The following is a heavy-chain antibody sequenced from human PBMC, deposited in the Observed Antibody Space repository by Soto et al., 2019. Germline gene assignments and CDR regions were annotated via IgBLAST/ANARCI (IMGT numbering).Heavy chain of an antibody. CDR1: GYTFTGYY. CDR2: INPNSGGT. Sequence: ASVKVSFKASGYTFTGYYMHWLRQAPGQGLEWMGWINPNSGGTNYAQKFQGWVTMTRDTSISTAYMELSRLRSDDTAVYYCARVSNVDTAYYFDYWGQGTLVTVSS. V-gene: IGHV1-2*04. CDR3: ARVSNVDTAYYFDY. J-gene: IGHJ4*02. D-gene: IGHD5-18*01.